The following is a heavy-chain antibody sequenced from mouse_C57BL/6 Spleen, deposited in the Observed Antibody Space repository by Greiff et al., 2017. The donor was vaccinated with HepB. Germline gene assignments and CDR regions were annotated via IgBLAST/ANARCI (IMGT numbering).Heavy chain of an antibody. Sequence: QVHVKQPGAELVKPGASVKMSCKASGYTFTSYWITWVKQRPGQGLEWIGDIYPGSGSTNYNEKFKSKATLTVDTSSSTAYMQLSSLTSEDSAVYYCARVTTAAMDYWGQGTSVTVSS. CDR1: GYTFTSYW. CDR2: IYPGSGST. V-gene: IGHV1-55*01. CDR3: ARVTTAAMDY. J-gene: IGHJ4*01. D-gene: IGHD1-2*01.